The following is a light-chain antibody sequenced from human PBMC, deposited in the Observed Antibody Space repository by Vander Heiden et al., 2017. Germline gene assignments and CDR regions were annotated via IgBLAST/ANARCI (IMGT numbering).Light chain of an antibody. CDR3: QQSYSTPCT. J-gene: IGKJ2*02. CDR1: QSISSY. Sequence: IQVTPSPSSLSASVGIRVTITCRASQSISSYLNWYQQKPGKAPKLLIYAASSLQSGVPSRFSGSGSGTDFTLTISSLQPEDFATYYCQQSYSTPCTFGQGTKLEIK. V-gene: IGKV1-39*01. CDR2: AAS.